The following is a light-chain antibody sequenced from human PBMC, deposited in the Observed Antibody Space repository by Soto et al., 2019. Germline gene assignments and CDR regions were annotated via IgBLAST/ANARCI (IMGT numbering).Light chain of an antibody. V-gene: IGKV1-5*03. CDR3: QQYNSYSWT. CDR1: QSISNW. J-gene: IGKJ1*01. CDR2: KAS. Sequence: IQMTQSPSTLYASLGDRVHMTCRANQSISNWLAWYQKKPGKVPKLLIYKASNLDYGVPSRFSGSGSGTEFTLTISSLQPDDFATYYCQQYNSYSWTFGQGTKVDIK.